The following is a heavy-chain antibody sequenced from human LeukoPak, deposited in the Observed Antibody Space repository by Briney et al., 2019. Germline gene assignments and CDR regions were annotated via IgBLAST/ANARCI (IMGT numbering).Heavy chain of an antibody. CDR2: IYYSGST. D-gene: IGHD3-3*01. CDR3: ASTIFGVVIMSFYFDY. Sequence: KPSETLSLTCTVSGGSISSSSYYWGWIRQPPGKGLEWIGSIYYSGSTYYNPSLKSRVTISADTSKNQFSLKLSSVTAADTAVYYCASTIFGVVIMSFYFDYWGQGTLVTVSS. CDR1: GGSISSSSYY. V-gene: IGHV4-39*01. J-gene: IGHJ4*02.